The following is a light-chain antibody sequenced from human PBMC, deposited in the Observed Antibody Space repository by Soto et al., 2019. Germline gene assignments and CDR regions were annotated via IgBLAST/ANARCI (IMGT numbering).Light chain of an antibody. CDR1: QSISSW. CDR2: KAS. CDR3: QQYNSCSRT. Sequence: DIQMTQSPSTLSASVGDRVTITCRASQSISSWLAWYQQKPGKAPKLLIYKASSLESGVPSRFSGSGSGTEFTLTISSLQPDDFATYYCQQYNSCSRTFGQGTKVDNK. V-gene: IGKV1-5*03. J-gene: IGKJ1*01.